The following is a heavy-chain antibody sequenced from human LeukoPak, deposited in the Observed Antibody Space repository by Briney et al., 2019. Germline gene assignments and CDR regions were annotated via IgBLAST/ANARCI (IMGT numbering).Heavy chain of an antibody. J-gene: IGHJ6*03. D-gene: IGHD2-2*01. V-gene: IGHV3-21*01. CDR1: GFTFSDYS. CDR2: ITSAGGYT. CDR3: ATSGGFVLPNAITGNWYMDV. Sequence: GGSLRLSCAASGFTFSDYSMNWVRQAPGKGLGGVASITSAGGYTYYADSVKGRFTISRDNAQNSLFLQMNSLRAEDTAVYFCATSGGFVLPNAITGNWYMDVWGRGTSVTVSS.